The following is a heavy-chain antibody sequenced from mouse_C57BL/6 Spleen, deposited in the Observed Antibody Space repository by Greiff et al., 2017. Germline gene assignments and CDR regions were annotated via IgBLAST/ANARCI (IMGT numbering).Heavy chain of an antibody. CDR2: IYPRSGNT. CDR3: AIYYGSSYGKDY. J-gene: IGHJ2*01. Sequence: QVQLQQSGAELARPGASVKLSCKASGYTFTSYGISWVKQRTGQGLEWIGEIYPRSGNTYYNETFKGKATLTADKSSSTAYMELRSLTSDDSAVYFCAIYYGSSYGKDYWGQGTTLTVSS. V-gene: IGHV1-81*01. CDR1: GYTFTSYG. D-gene: IGHD1-1*01.